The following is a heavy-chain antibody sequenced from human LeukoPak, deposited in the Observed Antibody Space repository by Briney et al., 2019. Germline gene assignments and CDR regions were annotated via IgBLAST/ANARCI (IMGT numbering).Heavy chain of an antibody. CDR2: ISDYNGNT. V-gene: IGHV1-18*01. J-gene: IGHJ6*02. D-gene: IGHD2-8*01. CDR3: ARVVRSDSFDYDYYYAMDV. CDR1: GFTFTRYS. Sequence: ASVKVSCKASGFTFTRYSITWVRQAPGKGHEWMGWISDYNGNTSYAQKYQGRVTMTTDTSTRTAYMELRSLRSDDTAVYYCARVVRSDSFDYDYYYAMDVWGQGTTVTVSS.